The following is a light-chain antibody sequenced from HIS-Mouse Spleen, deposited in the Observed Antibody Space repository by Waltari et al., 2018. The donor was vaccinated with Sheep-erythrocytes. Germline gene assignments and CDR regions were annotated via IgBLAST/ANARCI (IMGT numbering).Light chain of an antibody. V-gene: IGLV2-8*01. Sequence: QSALTQPASVSGSPGQSITISCTGTSSDVGRYNLVSWYPQHPGKAPKLMIYEVSKRPSGVPDRFSGSKSGNTASLTVSGLQAEDEADYYCSSYAGSNNWVFGGGTKLTVL. CDR3: SSYAGSNNWV. CDR1: SSDVGRYNL. J-gene: IGLJ3*02. CDR2: EVS.